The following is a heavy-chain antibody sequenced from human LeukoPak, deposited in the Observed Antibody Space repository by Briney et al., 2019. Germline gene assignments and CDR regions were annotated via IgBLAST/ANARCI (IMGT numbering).Heavy chain of an antibody. D-gene: IGHD3-10*01. CDR3: AKLSLSGRSQSADY. CDR2: ISGSGGST. J-gene: IGHJ4*02. Sequence: GGSLRLSCAASGFTFSSYAMSWVRQAPGKGLEWVSAISGSGGSTYYADSVKGRFTISRDNSKNTLILQMNSLRAEDTAVYYCAKLSLSGRSQSADYWGQGTLVTVSS. CDR1: GFTFSSYA. V-gene: IGHV3-23*01.